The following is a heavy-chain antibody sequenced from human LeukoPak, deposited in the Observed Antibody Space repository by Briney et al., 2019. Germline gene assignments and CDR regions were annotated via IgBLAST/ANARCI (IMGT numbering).Heavy chain of an antibody. CDR1: GGSISSSSYY. V-gene: IGHV4-39*07. CDR3: ARVVWVRGEYMDV. CDR2: IYYNGYT. Sequence: PSETLSLTCTVSGGSISSSSYYWGWIRQPPGKGLEWIGSIYYNGYTYYNPSLKSRVTISVDTSKNQFSLKLSSVTAADTAVYYCARVVWVRGEYMDVWGKGTTVTVSS. D-gene: IGHD3-10*01. J-gene: IGHJ6*03.